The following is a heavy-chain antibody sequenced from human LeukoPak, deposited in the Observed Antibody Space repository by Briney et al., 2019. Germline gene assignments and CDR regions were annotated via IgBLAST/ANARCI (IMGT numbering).Heavy chain of an antibody. CDR3: ARGKQQLRNYYYYYMDV. CDR2: IIPIFGTA. CDR1: GGTFSSYA. J-gene: IGHJ6*03. D-gene: IGHD6-13*01. Sequence: GASVKVSCKASGGTFSSYAISWVRQAPGQGLEWMGGIIPIFGTANYAQKFQGRVTITADESTSTAYMELSSLRSEDTAVYYCARGKQQLRNYYYYYMDVWGKGTTVTISS. V-gene: IGHV1-69*13.